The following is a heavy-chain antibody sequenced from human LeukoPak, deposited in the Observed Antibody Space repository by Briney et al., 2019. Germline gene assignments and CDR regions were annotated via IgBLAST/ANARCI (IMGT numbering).Heavy chain of an antibody. CDR3: ARSGLTGYSYGWYWFDP. V-gene: IGHV4-38-2*01. CDR1: GYSISNGYY. J-gene: IGHJ5*02. D-gene: IGHD5-18*01. Sequence: SETLSHTCAVSGYSISNGYYWAWIRQPPGKGLEWIGSIYHSGGTYYNPSLESRVAISVDTSENEFSLRLNSVTAADTAVYYCARSGLTGYSYGWYWFDPWGQGTLVIVSS. CDR2: IYHSGGT.